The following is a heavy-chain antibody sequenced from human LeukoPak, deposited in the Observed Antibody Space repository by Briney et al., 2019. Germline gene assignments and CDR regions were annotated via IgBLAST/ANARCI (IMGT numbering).Heavy chain of an antibody. D-gene: IGHD2-21*02. CDR3: ARDSPYCGGDCSFDY. J-gene: IGHJ4*02. CDR2: IIPIFGTA. V-gene: IGHV1-69*13. Sequence: GASVKVSCMASGGTFSSYAISWVRQAPGRGLEWMGGIIPIFGTANYAQKFQGRVTITADESTSTAYMELSSLRSEDTAVYYCARDSPYCGGDCSFDYWGQGTLVTVSS. CDR1: GGTFSSYA.